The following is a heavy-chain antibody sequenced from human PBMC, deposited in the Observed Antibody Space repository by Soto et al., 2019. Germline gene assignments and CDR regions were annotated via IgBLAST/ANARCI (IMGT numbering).Heavy chain of an antibody. D-gene: IGHD3-22*01. Sequence: SETLSLTCAVYGGSFSGYYWSWIRQPPGKGLEWIGEINHSGSTNYNPSLKSRVTISVDTSKNQFSLKLSSVTAADTAVYYCARVAYDSSGYYPSYYYYGMDVWGQGTTVTVS. CDR2: INHSGST. CDR1: GGSFSGYY. V-gene: IGHV4-34*01. CDR3: ARVAYDSSGYYPSYYYYGMDV. J-gene: IGHJ6*02.